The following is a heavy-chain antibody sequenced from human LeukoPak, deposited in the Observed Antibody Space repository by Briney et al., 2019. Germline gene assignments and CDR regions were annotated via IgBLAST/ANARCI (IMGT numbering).Heavy chain of an antibody. CDR2: INPNSGDT. Sequence: ASVKVSCKASGYTFTGYYMHWVRQAPGQGLEWMGWINPNSGDTNYAQKFQGRVTMTRDTSIRTAYLELSGLRSDDTAVYYCAKNPYEYYFDYWGQGTLVTVSA. V-gene: IGHV1-2*02. CDR1: GYTFTGYY. D-gene: IGHD5-12*01. J-gene: IGHJ4*02. CDR3: AKNPYEYYFDY.